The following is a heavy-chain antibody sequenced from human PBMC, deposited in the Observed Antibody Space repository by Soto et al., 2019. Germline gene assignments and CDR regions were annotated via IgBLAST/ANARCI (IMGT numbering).Heavy chain of an antibody. V-gene: IGHV3-53*02. CDR1: GFSVSSNY. Sequence: EVQLVETGGALIQQGGSLRLSCSASGFSVSSNYMNWVRQAPGKGLEWVSVIYSGGDTHYTDSVKGRFTVSTDKSENTVFLQMRSLRAEDTGIYYCARDPFSQYSHDTSGFQRWGLGTLVTVSS. D-gene: IGHD3-22*01. CDR2: IYSGGDT. J-gene: IGHJ4*02. CDR3: ARDPFSQYSHDTSGFQR.